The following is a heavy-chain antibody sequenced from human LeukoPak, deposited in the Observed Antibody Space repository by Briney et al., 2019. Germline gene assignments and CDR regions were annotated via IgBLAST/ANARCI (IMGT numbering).Heavy chain of an antibody. CDR1: GYTFTSYG. J-gene: IGHJ6*02. CDR2: ISTYNGNT. V-gene: IGHV1-18*01. Sequence: GASVKVSCKASGYTFTSYGISWVRQAPGQGLEWMGWISTYNGNTNYAQKLQGRVTMTSATSASTAYMELRSLRSDDTAVYYCAKLLDNYYHGMDVWGQGTTVTVSS. CDR3: AKLLDNYYHGMDV. D-gene: IGHD1-1*01.